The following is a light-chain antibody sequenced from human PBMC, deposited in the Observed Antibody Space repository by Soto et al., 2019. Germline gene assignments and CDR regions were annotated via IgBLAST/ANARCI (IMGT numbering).Light chain of an antibody. CDR2: EVF. V-gene: IGLV2-8*01. J-gene: IGLJ1*01. CDR3: SSYAGRTLYV. Sequence: QSVLTQPPSASGSPGQSVTISCTGTSSDVGGYNYVSWYQQHPGKAPKLMIYEVFKRPSGVPDRFSGSKSGNTASLTVSGLQAEDEADYYCSSYAGRTLYVFGTGTKLTVL. CDR1: SSDVGGYNY.